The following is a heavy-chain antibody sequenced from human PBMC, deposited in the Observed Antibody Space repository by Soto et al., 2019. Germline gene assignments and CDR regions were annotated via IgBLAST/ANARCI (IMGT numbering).Heavy chain of an antibody. CDR3: ARALYYYDSSGYSIPQFDY. Sequence: SVEVSCKACGYTFTSYDLNWLRQATGKGLDWMGGFIPIFGTANYAQKFQGRVTITADESTRTAYMELSSLRSEDTAVYYCARALYYYDSSGYSIPQFDYWGQGTLVPVSS. D-gene: IGHD3-22*01. J-gene: IGHJ4*02. V-gene: IGHV1-69*13. CDR1: GYTFTSYD. CDR2: FIPIFGTA.